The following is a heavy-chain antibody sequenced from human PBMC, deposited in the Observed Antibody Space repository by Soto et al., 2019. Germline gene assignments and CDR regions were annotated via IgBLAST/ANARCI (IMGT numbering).Heavy chain of an antibody. V-gene: IGHV5-51*01. J-gene: IGHJ6*02. Sequence: PGESLKISCKGSGYSFTSYWIGWVRQMPGKVLEWMGIIYPGDSDTRYSPSFQGQVTISADKSISTAYLQWSSLKASDTAMYYCARHSYDSSGYNGYYYYGMDVWGQGXTVTVYS. CDR1: GYSFTSYW. CDR2: IYPGDSDT. D-gene: IGHD3-22*01. CDR3: ARHSYDSSGYNGYYYYGMDV.